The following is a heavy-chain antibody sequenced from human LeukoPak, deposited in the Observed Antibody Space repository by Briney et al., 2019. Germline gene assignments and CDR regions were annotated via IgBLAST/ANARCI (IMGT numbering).Heavy chain of an antibody. CDR1: GFTFRTYG. CDR2: IWYDGSEK. V-gene: IGHV3-33*06. D-gene: IGHD6-19*01. CDR3: AKDLGSGWYYFDN. J-gene: IGHJ4*02. Sequence: GGSRRLSCAASGFTFRTYGMHWVRQAPGKGLEWVGVIWYDGSEKYYADSVKGRFTISRNNFKNTLYLQMDSLRVEDTAVYYCAKDLGSGWYYFDNWGQGTLVTVSS.